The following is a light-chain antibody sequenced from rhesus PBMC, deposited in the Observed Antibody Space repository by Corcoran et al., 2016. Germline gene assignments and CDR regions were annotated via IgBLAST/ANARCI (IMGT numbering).Light chain of an antibody. CDR2: TAY. CDR3: QHGYGTPFT. J-gene: IGKJ3*01. Sequence: DIQMTQSPSSLSASVGDRVTITCRASENVNNYSNWYQQKPGKAPKLLINTAYTLQSGVPSRFSGSGSGTVYTFTISSLQPEDVATYYCQHGYGTPFTFGPGTKLDIK. V-gene: IGKV1-74*01. CDR1: ENVNNY.